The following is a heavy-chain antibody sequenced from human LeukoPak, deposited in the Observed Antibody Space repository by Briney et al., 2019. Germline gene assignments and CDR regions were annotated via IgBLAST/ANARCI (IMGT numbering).Heavy chain of an antibody. V-gene: IGHV4-4*07. CDR3: ARAVYDTSGYYIDY. CDR2: IYASGGT. Sequence: SETLSLTCTVSGGSLSTYFWTWIRQPAGKGLEWIGRIYASGGTTHTPSLESRVTMSVDTSKSQFPLKLSSVTAADTAVYYCARAVYDTSGYYIDYWGQGTLVTVSS. D-gene: IGHD3-22*01. CDR1: GGSLSTYF. J-gene: IGHJ4*02.